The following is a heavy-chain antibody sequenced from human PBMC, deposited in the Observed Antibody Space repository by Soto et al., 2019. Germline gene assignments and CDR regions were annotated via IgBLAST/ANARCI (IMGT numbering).Heavy chain of an antibody. V-gene: IGHV3-30-3*01. J-gene: IGHJ4*02. CDR1: GFTFSSYA. Sequence: QVQLVESGGGVVQPGRSLRLSCAASGFTFSSYAMHWVRQAPGKGLERVAVISYDGSNKYYADSVKGRFTISRDNSKNPLYLQMNSLRAEDTAVYYCARDVGLTVTTPTFDYWGQGTLVTVSS. CDR3: ARDVGLTVTTPTFDY. D-gene: IGHD4-17*01. CDR2: ISYDGSNK.